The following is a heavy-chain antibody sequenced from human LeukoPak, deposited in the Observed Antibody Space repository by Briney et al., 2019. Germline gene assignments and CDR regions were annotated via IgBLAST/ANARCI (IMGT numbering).Heavy chain of an antibody. D-gene: IGHD3-10*01. CDR1: GGSISSSSYY. J-gene: IGHJ6*02. Sequence: SETLSLTCTVSGGSISSSSYYWGWIRQPPGKGLEWIGSIYYSGSTYYNPSLKSRVTISVDTSKNQFSLKLSSVTAADTAVYYCARDVLGGSGTDYYYYGMDVWGQGTTVTVSS. V-gene: IGHV4-39*02. CDR2: IYYSGST. CDR3: ARDVLGGSGTDYYYYGMDV.